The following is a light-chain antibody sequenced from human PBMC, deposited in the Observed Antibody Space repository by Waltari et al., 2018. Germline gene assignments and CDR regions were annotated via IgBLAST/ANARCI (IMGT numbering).Light chain of an antibody. CDR3: QQSYTTPYT. J-gene: IGKJ2*01. CDR2: TAS. Sequence: DIQMTQSPSYLSASLGDRVTITCRASQSVSDYLNWYQQKPGKAPRLLIYTASSLQIGVPSTFSGSGSGTEFTLTISSLQIEDFATYYCQQSYTTPYTFGQGTKLEIK. V-gene: IGKV1-39*01. CDR1: QSVSDY.